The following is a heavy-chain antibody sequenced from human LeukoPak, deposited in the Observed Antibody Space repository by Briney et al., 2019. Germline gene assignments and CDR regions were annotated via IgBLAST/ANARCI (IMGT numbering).Heavy chain of an antibody. CDR1: GFTFSSYA. J-gene: IGHJ3*02. CDR2: ISGSGGST. V-gene: IGHV3-23*01. Sequence: PGGSLRLSCAASGFTFSSYAMSWVRQSPGKGLEWVSAISGSGGSTYYADSVKGRFTISRDNSKNTLYLQMNSLRAEDTAVYYCAKVEHIVVVTGAFDIWGQGTMVTVSS. D-gene: IGHD2-21*02. CDR3: AKVEHIVVVTGAFDI.